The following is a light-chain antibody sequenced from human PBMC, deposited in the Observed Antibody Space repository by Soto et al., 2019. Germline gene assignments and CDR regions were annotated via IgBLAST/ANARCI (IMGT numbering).Light chain of an antibody. CDR3: QHRPNWPLT. V-gene: IGKV3-11*01. J-gene: IGKJ4*01. CDR2: DAS. Sequence: EIVLTQSPATLSLSPGEGATLSCRASQSISSHLAWYQQKPGQAPRLLMYDASKRATGIPARFSGSGSGTDFTLTISSLAPEDFAVYYCQHRPNWPLTFGGGTKVEIK. CDR1: QSISSH.